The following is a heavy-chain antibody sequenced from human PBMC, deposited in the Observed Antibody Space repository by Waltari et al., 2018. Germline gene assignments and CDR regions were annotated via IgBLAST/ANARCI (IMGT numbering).Heavy chain of an antibody. D-gene: IGHD3-10*01. V-gene: IGHV3-30*02. J-gene: IGHJ6*02. Sequence: QVQLVESGGGVVQPGGSLRLSCAASGFTFSSYGMHWVRQAPGKGLEWVAFIRYDGSNKYYADAVKGRFTISRDNSKNTLYLQMNSLRAEDTAVYYCAKDYYGSGSYYHYYYGMDVWGQGTTVTVSS. CDR1: GFTFSSYG. CDR2: IRYDGSNK. CDR3: AKDYYGSGSYYHYYYGMDV.